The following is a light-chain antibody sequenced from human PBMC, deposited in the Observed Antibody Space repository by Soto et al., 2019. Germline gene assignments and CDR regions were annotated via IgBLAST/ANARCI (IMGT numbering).Light chain of an antibody. CDR2: DND. CDR1: SSNIGSNL. J-gene: IGLJ3*02. V-gene: IGLV1-51*01. CDR3: ATWDNSLSAWL. Sequence: QSVLTQPPSVSAAPGQKVTISCSGSSSNIGSNLVSWYQQLLGTAPKLLIYDNDKRPSGIPDRFSGSKSGTSASLGITGLQTGDEADYSCATWDNSLSAWLFGGGTKLTVL.